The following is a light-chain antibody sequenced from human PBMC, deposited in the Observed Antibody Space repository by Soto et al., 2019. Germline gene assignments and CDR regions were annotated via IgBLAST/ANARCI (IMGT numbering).Light chain of an antibody. Sequence: EIVLTQSPGTLSLSPGERATLSCRASQSVSSNYLTWYQQKPRQAPRLLIYGASSRATGITDRFSGSGSGTDFTLTISRLEPEDFAVYYCQQYGSSPFTFGPGTKVDIK. V-gene: IGKV3-20*01. J-gene: IGKJ3*01. CDR2: GAS. CDR3: QQYGSSPFT. CDR1: QSVSSNY.